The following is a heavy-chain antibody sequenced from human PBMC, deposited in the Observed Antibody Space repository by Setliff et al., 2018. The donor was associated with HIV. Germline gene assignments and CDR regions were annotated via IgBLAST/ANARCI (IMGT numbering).Heavy chain of an antibody. Sequence: SETLSLTCTVSGGSISSNNYYWGWIRQSPGKGLEWFGSIYYSGNAYYNPSLKSRLTISMDTSKNQFSLKLNSVTAAGTAVYYCARGSCSTISCSLRVRNDAFDIWGQGTMVTVSS. D-gene: IGHD2-2*01. V-gene: IGHV4-39*07. CDR1: GGSISSNNYY. J-gene: IGHJ3*02. CDR2: IYYSGNA. CDR3: ARGSCSTISCSLRVRNDAFDI.